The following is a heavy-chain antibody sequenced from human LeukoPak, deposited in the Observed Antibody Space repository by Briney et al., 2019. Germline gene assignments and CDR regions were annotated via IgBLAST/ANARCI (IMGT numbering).Heavy chain of an antibody. D-gene: IGHD3-3*01. CDR1: GGTFSSYA. V-gene: IGHV1-18*01. J-gene: IGHJ4*02. CDR2: ISAYNGNT. Sequence: ASVKVSCKASGGTFSSYAISWVRQAPGQGLEWMGWISAYNGNTNYAQKLQGRVTMTTDTSTSTAYMELRSLRSDDTAVYYCARGSITIFGVVIDFDYWGQGTLVTVSS. CDR3: ARGSITIFGVVIDFDY.